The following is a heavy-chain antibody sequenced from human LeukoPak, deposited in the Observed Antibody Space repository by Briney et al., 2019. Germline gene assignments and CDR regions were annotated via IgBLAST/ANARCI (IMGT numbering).Heavy chain of an antibody. D-gene: IGHD6-19*01. Sequence: PGGSLRLSCAVSGLTFNNYAMSWVRQAPGKGLEWVSGISGRGASKYYAGSVKGRFTISRDNSKNTLYLQMNSLRAEDTAVYYCASGSGWSDFDYWGQGTLVTVSS. J-gene: IGHJ4*02. CDR1: GLTFNNYA. V-gene: IGHV3-23*01. CDR3: ASGSGWSDFDY. CDR2: ISGRGASK.